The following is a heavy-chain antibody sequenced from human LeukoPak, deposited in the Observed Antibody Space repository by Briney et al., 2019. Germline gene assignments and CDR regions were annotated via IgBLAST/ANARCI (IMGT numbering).Heavy chain of an antibody. Sequence: GGSLRLSCAASGFTFSSYSMNWVRQAPGKGLEWASSISSSSSYIYYADSVKGRFTISRDNAKNSLYLQMNSLRAEDTAVYYCARSWLVYCWYYGMDVWGQGTTVTVSS. D-gene: IGHD5-18*01. J-gene: IGHJ6*02. V-gene: IGHV3-21*01. CDR2: ISSSSSYI. CDR3: ARSWLVYCWYYGMDV. CDR1: GFTFSSYS.